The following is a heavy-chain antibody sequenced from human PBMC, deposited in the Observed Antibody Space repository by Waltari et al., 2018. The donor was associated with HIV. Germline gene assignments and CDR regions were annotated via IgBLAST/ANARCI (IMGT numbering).Heavy chain of an antibody. V-gene: IGHV3-48*02. J-gene: IGHJ4*02. CDR1: GFVCGSGS. Sequence: EVHLVESGGGLVQPGGSLRLSCVASGFVCGSGSMNWVRQAPGKGLEWISYISSSSSTIYYTDSVKGRFTISRDNAKNLLSLQMNGLRDEDTAVYYCANFDYTDYWGQGTLVTVSS. CDR2: ISSSSSTI. CDR3: ANFDYTDY. D-gene: IGHD2-2*02.